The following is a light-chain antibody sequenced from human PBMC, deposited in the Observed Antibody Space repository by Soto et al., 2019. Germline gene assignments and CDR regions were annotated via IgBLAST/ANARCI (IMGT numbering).Light chain of an antibody. CDR1: SSDVGNYNY. CDR2: EVT. Sequence: QSVLTQPASVSGSPGQSITISCTGTSSDVGNYNYVSWYQQHPGKAPKLIIYEVTFRPSGVSNRFSGSKSGNPASLTISGRQAEDEAHYYCDSYADSGARVFGTGTKVTVL. CDR3: DSYADSGARV. V-gene: IGLV2-14*01. J-gene: IGLJ1*01.